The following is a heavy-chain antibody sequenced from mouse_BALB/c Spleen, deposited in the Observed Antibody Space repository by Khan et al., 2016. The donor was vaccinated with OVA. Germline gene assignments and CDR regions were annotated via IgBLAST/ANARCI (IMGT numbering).Heavy chain of an antibody. J-gene: IGHJ4*01. D-gene: IGHD1-1*01. Sequence: VQLQQSGPELVKPGASVKMSCKASGYTFTHYIMHWVKQKPGQGLEWIGYINPYNDGTKYNEKFKGKATLTSDKSSSTAYMELSSRTSEDSAVYYCAIREGGYCGQSSPPTMDYWGQGTSVTVSS. CDR3: AIREGGYCGQSSPPTMDY. CDR2: INPYNDGT. CDR1: GYTFTHYI. V-gene: IGHV1S136*01.